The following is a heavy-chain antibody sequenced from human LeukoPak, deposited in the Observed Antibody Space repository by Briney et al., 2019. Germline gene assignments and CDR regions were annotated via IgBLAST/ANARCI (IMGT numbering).Heavy chain of an antibody. CDR1: GFTFSTYT. CDR2: ISYDGSSK. Sequence: PGTSLRLSCAASGFTFSTYTMHWVRQAPGKGLEWVAVISYDGSSKYYADSVKGRFTISRDSSKNTLYLQMNSLRVEDTAVYYCARGALYQYYLDYWGWGQGTLVTVSS. D-gene: IGHD4-17*01. V-gene: IGHV3-30-3*01. CDR3: ARGALYQYYLDYWG. J-gene: IGHJ4*02.